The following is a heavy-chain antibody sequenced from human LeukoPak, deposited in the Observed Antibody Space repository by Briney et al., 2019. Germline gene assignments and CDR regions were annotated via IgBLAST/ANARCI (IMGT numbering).Heavy chain of an antibody. V-gene: IGHV3-7*01. Sequence: QTGGSLRLSCVASGFTFGKYWMSWVRQAPGKGLEWVANIKLDGSEKNYVDSVKGRFTISRDDTRNSLYLQMNSLRAEDTAVYYCAKDRGDLVGATTIIDYWGQGTLVTVSS. CDR3: AKDRGDLVGATTIIDY. D-gene: IGHD1-26*01. CDR2: IKLDGSEK. CDR1: GFTFGKYW. J-gene: IGHJ4*02.